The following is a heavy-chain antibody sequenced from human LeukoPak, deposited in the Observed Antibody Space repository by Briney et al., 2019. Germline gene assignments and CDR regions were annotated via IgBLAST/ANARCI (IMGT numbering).Heavy chain of an antibody. CDR1: GFTFSTYW. J-gene: IGHJ4*02. CDR2: IRYDGSNK. D-gene: IGHD3-10*01. CDR3: ANQAYGSGSYRGLDY. Sequence: GGSLRLSCAASGFTFSTYWMSWVRQAPGKGLEWVAFIRYDGSNKYYADSVKGRFTISRDNSKNTLYLQMNSLRAEDTAVYYCANQAYGSGSYRGLDYWGQGTLVTVSS. V-gene: IGHV3-30*02.